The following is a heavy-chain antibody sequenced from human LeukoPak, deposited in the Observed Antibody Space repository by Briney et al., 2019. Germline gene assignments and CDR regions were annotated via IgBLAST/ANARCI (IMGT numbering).Heavy chain of an antibody. CDR1: GGSISSSSYY. CDR2: IYYSGST. J-gene: IGHJ5*02. Sequence: PSETLSLTCTVSGGSISSSSYYWGWIRQPPGKGLEWIGSIYYSGSTYYNPSLKSRVTISVDTSKNQFSLKLSSVTAADTAVYYCARQSGIAAAGTGWFDPWGQGTLVTVSS. V-gene: IGHV4-39*01. CDR3: ARQSGIAAAGTGWFDP. D-gene: IGHD6-13*01.